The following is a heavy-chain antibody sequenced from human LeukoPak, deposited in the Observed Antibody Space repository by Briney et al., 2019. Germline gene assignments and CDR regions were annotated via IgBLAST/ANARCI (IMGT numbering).Heavy chain of an antibody. Sequence: SVKLSCNASGGTFSSHALSWVRQAPGQGLEWMGRIIPIFGIANYAQKFQGRVTITADKSTSTAYMELSSLRSEDTAVYYCASYDSSGYPPGRGMDVWGQGTTVTVSS. CDR1: GGTFSSHA. J-gene: IGHJ6*02. D-gene: IGHD3-22*01. V-gene: IGHV1-69*04. CDR3: ASYDSSGYPPGRGMDV. CDR2: IIPIFGIA.